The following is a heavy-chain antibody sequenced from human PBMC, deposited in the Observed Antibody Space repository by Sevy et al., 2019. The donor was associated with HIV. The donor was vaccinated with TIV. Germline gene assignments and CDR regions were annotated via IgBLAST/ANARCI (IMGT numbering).Heavy chain of an antibody. D-gene: IGHD1-1*01. CDR3: ARAPHSEPYYYYYGMDV. CDR1: GYTFTSYY. CDR2: INPSGGST. J-gene: IGHJ6*02. Sequence: ASVKVSCKASGYTFTSYYMHWVRQAPGQGLEWMGIINPSGGSTSYAQKFQGRVTMTRDTSTSTVYMELSSLRSEDTAVYYCARAPHSEPYYYYYGMDVWGQGTTVTVSS. V-gene: IGHV1-46*03.